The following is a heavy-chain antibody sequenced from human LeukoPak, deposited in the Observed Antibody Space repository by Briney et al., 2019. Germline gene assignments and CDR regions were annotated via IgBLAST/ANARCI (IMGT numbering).Heavy chain of an antibody. CDR3: ARRTALMGPASYFDY. CDR2: IWYDGSNE. D-gene: IGHD1-1*01. V-gene: IGHV3-33*01. J-gene: IGHJ4*02. CDR1: GFTFSSYG. Sequence: GGSLRLSCAASGFTFSSYGMHWVRQAPGKGLEWVAVIWYDGSNEYYADSVKGRFTISRDNSKNTLYLQMNSLRAEDTAVYYCARRTALMGPASYFDYWGQGTLVTVSS.